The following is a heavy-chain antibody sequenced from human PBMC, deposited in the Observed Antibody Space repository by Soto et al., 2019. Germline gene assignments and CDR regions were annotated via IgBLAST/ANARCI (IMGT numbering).Heavy chain of an antibody. CDR1: GASISSYY. CDR3: ARHNVDYYDSSDYFPFDY. D-gene: IGHD3-22*01. CDR2: IYYSGST. Sequence: SETLSLTCTVSGASISSYYWSWIRQPPGKGLEWIGYIYYSGSTNYNPSLKSRVTISGDTSKNQFSLKLSSVTAADTAVYYCARHNVDYYDSSDYFPFDYWGQGTLVTVSS. J-gene: IGHJ4*02. V-gene: IGHV4-59*08.